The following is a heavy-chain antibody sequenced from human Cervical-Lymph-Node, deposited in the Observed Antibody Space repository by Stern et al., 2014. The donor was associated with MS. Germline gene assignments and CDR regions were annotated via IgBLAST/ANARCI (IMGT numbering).Heavy chain of an antibody. CDR2: INAGHGNT. V-gene: IGHV1-3*01. J-gene: IGHJ5*02. Sequence: QVQLVQSGAEVKKPGASVKVSCKASGYTFTSYAMHWVRQAPGQRLEWMGWINAGHGNTKYSQKFQGRVTITRDTSASTAYMELSSLRSEDTAVYYCARGAPIVVVVAATTDWFDPWGQGTLVTVSS. D-gene: IGHD2-15*01. CDR3: ARGAPIVVVVAATTDWFDP. CDR1: GYTFTSYA.